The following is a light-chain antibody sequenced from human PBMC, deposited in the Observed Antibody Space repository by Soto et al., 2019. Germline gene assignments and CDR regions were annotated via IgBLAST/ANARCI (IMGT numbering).Light chain of an antibody. CDR3: AAWDYSLNRYV. CDR2: SNN. CDR1: SSNIGSNT. J-gene: IGLJ1*01. Sequence: QSVLTQPPSASGTPGQRVTISCSGSSSNIGSNTVNWYQQLPGTAPKLLIYSNNQRPSEVPDRFSGSKSGTSASLAISGLQSEDEADYYCAAWDYSLNRYVFGTGTKVTVL. V-gene: IGLV1-44*01.